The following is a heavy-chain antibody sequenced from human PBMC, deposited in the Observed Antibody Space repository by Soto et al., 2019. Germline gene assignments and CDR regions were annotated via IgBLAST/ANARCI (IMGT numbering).Heavy chain of an antibody. V-gene: IGHV4-61*01. J-gene: IGHJ4*02. Sequence: SETLSLTCTVSGGSVSSGSYYWSWIRQPPGKGLEWIGYIYYSGSTNYNPSLKSRVTISVDTSKNQFSLKLSSVTAADTAVYYCARDGPYYDILTGYYTPGYYCDYWGQGTLVTVS. CDR2: IYYSGST. D-gene: IGHD3-9*01. CDR1: GGSVSSGSYY. CDR3: ARDGPYYDILTGYYTPGYYCDY.